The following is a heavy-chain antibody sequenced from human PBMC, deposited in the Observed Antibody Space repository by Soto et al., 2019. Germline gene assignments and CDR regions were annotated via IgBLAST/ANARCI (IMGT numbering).Heavy chain of an antibody. V-gene: IGHV3-23*01. CDR1: GFSLNRCA. D-gene: IGHD4-17*01. Sequence: GSLRLSCAPSGFSLNRCAMSWVPQAPGKGLEWVSSISGSGGSTYYADSVEGHFTISRDSFKNTLYLQMNSLRAEDTAIYYCAKDRWRDGDHATLDAFEIWGQGTMGTVSS. J-gene: IGHJ3*02. CDR2: ISGSGGST. CDR3: AKDRWRDGDHATLDAFEI.